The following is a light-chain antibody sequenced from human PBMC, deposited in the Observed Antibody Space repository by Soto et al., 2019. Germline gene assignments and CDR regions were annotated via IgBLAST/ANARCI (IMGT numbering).Light chain of an antibody. CDR1: QSVSSSY. J-gene: IGKJ2*01. CDR2: DAS. CDR3: QQYGSSPYT. Sequence: EIVLTQSPGTLSLSPGERATLSCRASQSVSSSYLAWYQQKPGQAPRLLIYDASSRDPGIPDRFSGSGSGKAFTLTISRLEPEDFAVYYCQQYGSSPYTFGQGTKLEIK. V-gene: IGKV3-20*01.